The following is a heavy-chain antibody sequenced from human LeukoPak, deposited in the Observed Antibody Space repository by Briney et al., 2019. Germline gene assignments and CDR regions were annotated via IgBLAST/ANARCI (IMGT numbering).Heavy chain of an antibody. V-gene: IGHV4-34*01. D-gene: IGHD3-10*01. Sequence: SETLSLTCAVYGGSFSGYYWSWIRQPPGKGLEWIGEINHSGSTNYNPSLKSRVTISVDTSKNQFSLKLSSVTAADTAVYYCARRKITMVRGVIAPYYYYMDVWGKGTRSPSP. CDR3: ARRKITMVRGVIAPYYYYMDV. J-gene: IGHJ6*03. CDR2: INHSGST. CDR1: GGSFSGYY.